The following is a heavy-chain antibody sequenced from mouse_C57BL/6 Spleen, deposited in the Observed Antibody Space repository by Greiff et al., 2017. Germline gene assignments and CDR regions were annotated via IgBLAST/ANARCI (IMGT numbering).Heavy chain of an antibody. Sequence: EVHLVESGGGLVKPGGSLKLSCAASGFTFSSYAMSWVRQTPEKRLEWVATISDVGSYTYYPDNVKGRFPISRDNAKNNLYLQMSHLKSEDTAMYYCARDAYGSSYWYFDVWGTGTTVTVSS. CDR2: ISDVGSYT. CDR3: ARDAYGSSYWYFDV. CDR1: GFTFSSYA. J-gene: IGHJ1*03. V-gene: IGHV5-4*01. D-gene: IGHD1-1*01.